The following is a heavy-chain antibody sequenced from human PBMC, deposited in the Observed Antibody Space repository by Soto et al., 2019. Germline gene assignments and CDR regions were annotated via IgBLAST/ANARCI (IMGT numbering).Heavy chain of an antibody. CDR2: TYYRSKWYN. Sequence: KQSPTLSLTCAISGDSVSSNSAAWNWIRQSPSRGLEWLGRTYYRSKWYNDYAVSVKSRITINPDTSKNQFSLQLNSVTPEDTAVYYCARGRIVVVPAALNRYYYYYMDVWGKGTTVTVSS. D-gene: IGHD2-2*01. V-gene: IGHV6-1*01. CDR3: ARGRIVVVPAALNRYYYYYMDV. J-gene: IGHJ6*03. CDR1: GDSVSSNSAA.